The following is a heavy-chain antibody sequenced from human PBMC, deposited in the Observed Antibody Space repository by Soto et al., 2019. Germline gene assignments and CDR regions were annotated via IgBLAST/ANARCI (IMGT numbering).Heavy chain of an antibody. CDR1: GYTFTSYG. CDR2: ISAYNGNT. J-gene: IGHJ4*02. V-gene: IGHV1-18*01. CDR3: AIQFLSRYGGPL. D-gene: IGHD1-26*01. Sequence: ASVKVSCKASGYTFTSYGISWVRQAPGQGLERMGWISAYNGNTNYAQKLQGRVTMTTDTSTSTAYMKLRSLRSDDTAVYYCAIQFLSRYGGPLWGQGTLVTVSS.